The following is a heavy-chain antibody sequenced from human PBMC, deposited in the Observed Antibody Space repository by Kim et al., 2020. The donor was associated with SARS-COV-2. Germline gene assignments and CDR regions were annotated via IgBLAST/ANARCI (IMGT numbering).Heavy chain of an antibody. V-gene: IGHV4-31*03. CDR3: ASLFRATDYYYGMDV. CDR2: IYYSGST. J-gene: IGHJ6*02. CDR1: GGSISSGGYY. D-gene: IGHD5-12*01. Sequence: SETLSLTCTVSGGSISSGGYYWSWIRQHPGKGLEWIGYIYYSGSTYYNPSLKSRVTISVDTSKNQFSLKLSSVTAADTAVYYCASLFRATDYYYGMDVWGQGTTVTVSS.